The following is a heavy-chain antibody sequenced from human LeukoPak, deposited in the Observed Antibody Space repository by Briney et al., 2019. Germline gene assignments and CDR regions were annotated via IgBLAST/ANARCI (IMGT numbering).Heavy chain of an antibody. J-gene: IGHJ3*02. CDR3: ARGRITARRHDAFDI. D-gene: IGHD6-6*01. V-gene: IGHV3-7*01. CDR2: IKQDGSEK. Sequence: GGSLRLSCVASGSTFSSYWMSWVRQAPGKGLEWVANIKQDGSEKYYVDSVKGRFTISRDNAKNSLYLQMNSLRAEDTAVYYCARGRITARRHDAFDIWGQGTMVTVSS. CDR1: GSTFSSYW.